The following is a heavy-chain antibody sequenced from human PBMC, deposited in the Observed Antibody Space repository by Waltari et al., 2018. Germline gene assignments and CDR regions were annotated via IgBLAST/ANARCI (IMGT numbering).Heavy chain of an antibody. CDR3: ARENRLYYYDSSGYGMDV. V-gene: IGHV4-61*02. CDR2: IYTSGST. J-gene: IGHJ6*02. CDR1: GGSISSGSYY. D-gene: IGHD3-22*01. Sequence: QVQLQESGPGLVKPSQTLSLTCTVSGGSISSGSYYWSWIRQPAGKGLEWIGRIYTSGSTNYNPSLKSRVTISVDTSKNQFSLKLSSGTAADTAVYYCARENRLYYYDSSGYGMDVWGQGTTVTVSS.